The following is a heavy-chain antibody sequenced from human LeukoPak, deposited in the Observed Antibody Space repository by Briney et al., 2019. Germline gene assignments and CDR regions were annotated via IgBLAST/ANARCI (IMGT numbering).Heavy chain of an antibody. CDR2: IWYDGSNK. CDR1: GFTFSSYG. CDR3: ARDGGPITMVRGEYYYYYGMDV. D-gene: IGHD3-10*01. J-gene: IGHJ6*04. Sequence: GRSLRLSCAASGFTFSSYGMHWVRQAPGKGLEWVAVIWYDGSNKYYADSVKGRFTISRDNSKNTLYLQMNSLRAEDTAVYYCARDGGPITMVRGEYYYYYGMDVWGKGTTVTVSS. V-gene: IGHV3-33*01.